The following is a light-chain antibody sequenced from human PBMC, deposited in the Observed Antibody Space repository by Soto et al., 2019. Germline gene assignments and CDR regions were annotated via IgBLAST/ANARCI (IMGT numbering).Light chain of an antibody. J-gene: IGLJ1*01. V-gene: IGLV2-11*01. CDR1: SSDIGGYNY. Sequence: QSALTQPRSVSGSPGQSVAISCTGTSSDIGGYNYVSWFQQHPGKAPKLMIYDVSKWPSGVPDQFSGSKSGNTASLTISGLQAEDEADYYCCSYAGTYTYVFGTGTKVTVL. CDR2: DVS. CDR3: CSYAGTYTYV.